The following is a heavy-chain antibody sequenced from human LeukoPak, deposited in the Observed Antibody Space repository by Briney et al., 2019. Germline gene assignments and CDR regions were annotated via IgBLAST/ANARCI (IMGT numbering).Heavy chain of an antibody. Sequence: PGGSLRLSCAASGFTLSNYSMNWVRQAPGKGLEWVSYISRSSSIIYYADSVKGRFTISRDNAKSSLYLQMNSLRAEDTAVYYCARVKYYYGSGSPIEGDCFDYWGQGTLVTVSS. D-gene: IGHD3-10*01. CDR2: ISRSSSII. CDR3: ARVKYYYGSGSPIEGDCFDY. V-gene: IGHV3-48*01. J-gene: IGHJ4*02. CDR1: GFTLSNYS.